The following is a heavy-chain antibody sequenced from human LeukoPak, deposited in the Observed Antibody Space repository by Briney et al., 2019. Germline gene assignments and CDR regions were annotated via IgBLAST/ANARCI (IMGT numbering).Heavy chain of an antibody. D-gene: IGHD3-22*01. V-gene: IGHV4-59*01. J-gene: IGHJ5*02. CDR1: GGSFSGYY. CDR2: VYYSGSA. CDR3: ARFYYYDSSGYYFDVSRSNWFDP. Sequence: SETLSLTCAVYGGSFSGYYWSWIRQSPGKGLEWIGNVYYSGSATYNPSLKSRLTMSVDTSKNQFSLRLSSVTAADTAVYYCARFYYYDSSGYYFDVSRSNWFDPWGQGTLVTVSS.